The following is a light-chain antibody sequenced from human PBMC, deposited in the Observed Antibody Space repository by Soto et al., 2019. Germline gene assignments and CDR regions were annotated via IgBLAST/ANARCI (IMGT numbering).Light chain of an antibody. CDR3: QSYDSGLIGLI. CDR2: GNS. J-gene: IGLJ1*01. V-gene: IGLV1-40*01. CDR1: SSNIGAGYD. Sequence: QSALTQPPSVSGAPGQRVTISCTGSSSNIGAGYDVHWYQQLPGTAPKLLIYGNSNRPSGVPDRFSGSKSGTSASLAITGLQAEDEADYYCQSYDSGLIGLIFGTGTKVTVL.